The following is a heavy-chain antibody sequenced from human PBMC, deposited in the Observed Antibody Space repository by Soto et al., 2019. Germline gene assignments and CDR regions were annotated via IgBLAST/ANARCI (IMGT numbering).Heavy chain of an antibody. J-gene: IGHJ3*02. D-gene: IGHD4-17*01. CDR1: GVSISNYY. V-gene: IGHV4-59*01. CDR3: ARDTGYGGHVVAFDI. CDR2: MYYSGST. Sequence: NPSETLSLTCTVSGVSISNYYWSWIRQPPGRGLEWIGYMYYSGSTSYNPSLKSRVTISVDRSKTLLSMQLSSVTAADTAVYYCARDTGYGGHVVAFDIWGQGTMVTVSS.